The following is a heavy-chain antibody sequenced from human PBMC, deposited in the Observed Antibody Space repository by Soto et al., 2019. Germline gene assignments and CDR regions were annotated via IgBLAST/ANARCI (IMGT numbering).Heavy chain of an antibody. CDR3: ARVTFENTVLRYFDWIDY. Sequence: QVQLQESGPGLVKPSETLSLTCTVSGGSVSSGTNYWSWIRQPPGKGLEWIGYIDYSGSTNRNPALKDRVSISTDTSKHQFSMKLNSVTAADTAVYYCARVTFENTVLRYFDWIDYWGQGTLVTVSS. V-gene: IGHV4-61*01. CDR2: IDYSGST. CDR1: GGSVSSGTNY. D-gene: IGHD3-9*01. J-gene: IGHJ4*02.